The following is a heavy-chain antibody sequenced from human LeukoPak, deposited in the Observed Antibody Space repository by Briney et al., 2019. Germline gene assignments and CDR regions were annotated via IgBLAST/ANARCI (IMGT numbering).Heavy chain of an antibody. Sequence: PGGSLTRSCAASGFTFSSYAMSWVRQAPGQGLEWVSAISGSGGSTYYADSVKGRFTISRDNSKNTLYLQMNSLRDEDTAVYYCAKGGSASHNWFDPWGQGTLVTVSS. CDR3: AKGGSASHNWFDP. J-gene: IGHJ5*02. CDR1: GFTFSSYA. D-gene: IGHD2-15*01. CDR2: ISGSGGST. V-gene: IGHV3-23*01.